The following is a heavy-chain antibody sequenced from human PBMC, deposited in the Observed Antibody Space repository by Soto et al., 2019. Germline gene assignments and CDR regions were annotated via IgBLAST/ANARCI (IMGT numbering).Heavy chain of an antibody. V-gene: IGHV1-69*13. CDR1: GGTFSSYA. CDR3: ALWFGESWGPDY. CDR2: IIPIFGTA. J-gene: IGHJ4*02. D-gene: IGHD3-10*01. Sequence: SVKVSCKASGGTFSSYAISWVRQAPGQGLEWMGGIIPIFGTANYAQKFQGRVTITADESTSTAYMELSSLRSEDTAVYYCALWFGESWGPDYWGQGTLVTVSS.